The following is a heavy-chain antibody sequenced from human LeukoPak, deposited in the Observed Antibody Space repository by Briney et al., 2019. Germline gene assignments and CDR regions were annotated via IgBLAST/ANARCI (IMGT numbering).Heavy chain of an antibody. J-gene: IGHJ3*02. V-gene: IGHV3-66*02. CDR3: ARDIVVVPAAQNWGAFDI. D-gene: IGHD2-2*01. CDR2: IYSGGST. CDR1: GFTVSSNY. Sequence: GGSLRLSCAASGFTVSSNYMSWVRQAPGKGLEWVSVIYSGGSTYYADSVKGRFTISRDNSKNTLYLQMNSLRAEDTAVYYCARDIVVVPAAQNWGAFDIWGQGTMVTVSS.